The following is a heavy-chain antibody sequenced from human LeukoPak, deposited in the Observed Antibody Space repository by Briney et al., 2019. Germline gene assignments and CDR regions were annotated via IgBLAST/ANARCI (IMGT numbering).Heavy chain of an antibody. V-gene: IGHV3-53*01. J-gene: IGHJ4*02. Sequence: GGSLRLSCAASGFTVSSKYMSWVRQAPGMGLEWVSVNFGDGRTHYADSVKGRFTISRDNSKNTLYLQMSSLRAEDTAVYYCATRPSGDYPYFDFWGQGTLVTVSS. CDR1: GFTVSSKY. CDR3: ATRPSGDYPYFDF. D-gene: IGHD4-17*01. CDR2: NFGDGRT.